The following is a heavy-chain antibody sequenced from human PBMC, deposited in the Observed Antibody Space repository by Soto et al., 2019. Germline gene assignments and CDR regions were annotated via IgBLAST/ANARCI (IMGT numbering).Heavy chain of an antibody. D-gene: IGHD2-15*01. CDR2: IAHDGSNA. CDR3: ARGDREDILVVVGARPGEYGTDI. Sequence: QVQLVESGGGVVQPGGSLRLSCAASGFTFRNHAMHWVRQAPGKGLECLAGIAHDGSNAFYRDSVKGRFTVSRDNSKNTLYLYMNSLRSEDTGVYYCARGDREDILVVVGARPGEYGTDIWGQGTTVIVFS. J-gene: IGHJ6*02. CDR1: GFTFRNHA. V-gene: IGHV3-30-3*01.